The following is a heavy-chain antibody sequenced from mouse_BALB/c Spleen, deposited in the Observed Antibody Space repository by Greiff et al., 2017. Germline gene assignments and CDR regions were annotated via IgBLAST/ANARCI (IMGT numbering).Heavy chain of an antibody. J-gene: IGHJ3*01. V-gene: IGHV5-6-3*01. Sequence: EVKLVESGGGLVQPGGSLKLSCAASGFTFSSYGMSWVRQTPDKRLELVATINSNGGSTYYPDSVKGRFTISRDNAKNTLYLQMSSLKSEDTAMYYCAREYGYFAYWGQGTLVTVSA. CDR1: GFTFSSYG. CDR3: AREYGYFAY. D-gene: IGHD1-2*01. CDR2: INSNGGST.